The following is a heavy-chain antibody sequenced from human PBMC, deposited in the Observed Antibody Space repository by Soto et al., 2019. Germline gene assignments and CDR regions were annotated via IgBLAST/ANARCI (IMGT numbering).Heavy chain of an antibody. CDR1: GGSFSNYA. CDR3: ARAYRENYFYAMDV. J-gene: IGHJ6*02. Sequence: QVQLVQSGAEVKMPGSSVRVSCKASGGSFSNYAISWVRQAPGQGLEWMGGIIPMFGIGNYAEKFLGRVTITSDESTITSHMELSSLRSEDTAVYFCARAYRENYFYAMDVWGQGTTVTVSS. D-gene: IGHD1-26*01. CDR2: IIPMFGIG. V-gene: IGHV1-69*01.